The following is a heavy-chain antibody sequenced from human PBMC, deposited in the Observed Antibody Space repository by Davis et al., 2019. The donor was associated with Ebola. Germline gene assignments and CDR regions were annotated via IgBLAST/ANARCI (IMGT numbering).Heavy chain of an antibody. CDR3: VRTTYGAPEY. V-gene: IGHV3-30*02. J-gene: IGHJ4*02. Sequence: GESLKISCAASGFTFNGYGFHWVRQAPGKGLEWVAFIRHDGSNKYNTDSVKDRFTISRDNSKNTLYLQMNSLRVDDTAVYYCVRTTYGAPEYWGQGTLVTVSS. CDR2: IRHDGSNK. D-gene: IGHD1-7*01. CDR1: GFTFNGYG.